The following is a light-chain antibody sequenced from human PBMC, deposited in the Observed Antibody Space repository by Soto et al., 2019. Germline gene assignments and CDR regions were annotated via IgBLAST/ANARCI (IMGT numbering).Light chain of an antibody. CDR3: TSYAGSNTYV. J-gene: IGLJ1*01. Sequence: QSVLTQPPSASGSPGQSVTISCTGTSSDVGNYNYVSWYQHHPGKAPKLMIYEVSKWPSGVPDRFSGSKSSNTASLTVSGLQAEDEADYYCTSYAGSNTYVFGTGTKVTVL. V-gene: IGLV2-8*01. CDR2: EVS. CDR1: SSDVGNYNY.